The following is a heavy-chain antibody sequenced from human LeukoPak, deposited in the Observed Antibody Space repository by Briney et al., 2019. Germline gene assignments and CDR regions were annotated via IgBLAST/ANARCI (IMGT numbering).Heavy chain of an antibody. Sequence: ASVKVSCKASGGTFSSYAISWVRQAPGQGLEWMGGIIPIFGTANYAQKFQGRVTITADESTSTAYMELSSLRSEDTAVYYCASGRKLRPFTYWGQGTLVTVSS. D-gene: IGHD1-26*01. CDR2: IIPIFGTA. V-gene: IGHV1-69*13. CDR1: GGTFSSYA. CDR3: ASGRKLRPFTY. J-gene: IGHJ4*02.